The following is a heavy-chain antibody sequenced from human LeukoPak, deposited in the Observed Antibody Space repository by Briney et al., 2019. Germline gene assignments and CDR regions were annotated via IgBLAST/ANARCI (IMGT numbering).Heavy chain of an antibody. D-gene: IGHD6-19*01. CDR2: ISSSSTYI. CDR1: GFSFSAYS. V-gene: IGHV3-21*01. CDR3: ARASGFTSGWNDDGFDI. J-gene: IGHJ3*02. Sequence: GGSLRLSCAASGFSFSAYSMNWVRQAPGKGLEWVSSISSSSTYIYYADSVTGRFTISRDNARNSLYLQVNSLRAEDTAVYYCARASGFTSGWNDDGFDIWGQGTMVTVSS.